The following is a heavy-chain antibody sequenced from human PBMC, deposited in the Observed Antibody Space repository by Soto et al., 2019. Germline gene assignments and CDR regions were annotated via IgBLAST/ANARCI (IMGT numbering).Heavy chain of an antibody. J-gene: IGHJ4*02. Sequence: GGSLRLSCAASGFTFDTNGVTWVRQVPGKGLEWVSAISAGGGTTYYADPVKGRFTISRDNSKNMLYLQMNRLRAEDTAVYYCARDWPMITFGGVIVNRGFDYWGQGTLVTVSS. CDR1: GFTFDTNG. CDR3: ARDWPMITFGGVIVNRGFDY. CDR2: ISAGGGTT. D-gene: IGHD3-16*02. V-gene: IGHV3-23*01.